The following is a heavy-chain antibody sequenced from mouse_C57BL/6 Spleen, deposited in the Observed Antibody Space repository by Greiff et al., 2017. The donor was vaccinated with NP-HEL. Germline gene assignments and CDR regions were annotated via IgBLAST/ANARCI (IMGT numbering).Heavy chain of an antibody. V-gene: IGHV1-82*01. D-gene: IGHD2-1*01. J-gene: IGHJ3*01. CDR2: IYPGVGGT. Sequence: QVQLQQSGPELVKPGASVKISCKASGYAFSSYWMNWVKQRPGRGLEWIGRIYPGVGGTNYNGKFKGKATLTADTASSTAYMQLSSLTSEYSAVYFCASSYGNYEFAYWGQGTLVTVSA. CDR3: ASSYGNYEFAY. CDR1: GYAFSSYW.